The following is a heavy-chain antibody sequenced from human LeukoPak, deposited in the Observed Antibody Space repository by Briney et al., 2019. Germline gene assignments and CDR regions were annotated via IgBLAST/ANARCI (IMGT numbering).Heavy chain of an antibody. D-gene: IGHD3/OR15-3a*01. V-gene: IGHV3-11*01. CDR2: ITYSGTTM. Sequence: PGGSLRLSCAGSGFTFSDYYMTWIRQAPGKGLDWVSYITYSGTTMYYADSVKGRFTISRDNAKNSLYLQMNSLRAEDTAVYYCARDLTSGLVIHDYFDYWGQGTLVTVSS. CDR1: GFTFSDYY. J-gene: IGHJ4*02. CDR3: ARDLTSGLVIHDYFDY.